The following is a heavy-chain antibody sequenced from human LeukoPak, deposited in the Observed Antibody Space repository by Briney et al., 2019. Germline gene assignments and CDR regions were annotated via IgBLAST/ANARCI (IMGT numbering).Heavy chain of an antibody. D-gene: IGHD6-13*01. J-gene: IGHJ6*03. CDR1: GFTFDDYG. CDR3: ARVVSSSWYSQVMWYYYYMDV. CDR2: IDWNGGST. V-gene: IGHV3-20*04. Sequence: GGSLRLSCAASGFTFDDYGMSWVRQAPGKGLEWVSGIDWNGGSTGYADSVKGRFSISRDNAKKSLYLQMNSLRAEDTAVYYCARVVSSSWYSQVMWYYYYMDVWGKGTTVTISS.